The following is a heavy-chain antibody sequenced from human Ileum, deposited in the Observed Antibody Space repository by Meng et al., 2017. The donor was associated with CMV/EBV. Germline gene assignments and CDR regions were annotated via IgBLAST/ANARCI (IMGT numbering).Heavy chain of an antibody. Sequence: QVQLVQAGPEVKKPGASVKVSCETSGYTFTNYGITWVRQAPGQGLEWMGWVSAYNGHNDHEQRLQGRVTMTTDPPTSTAYMALRRLRSDDTAVYYCARGGGVAFSTEGDYWGQGTLVTVSS. J-gene: IGHJ4*02. V-gene: IGHV1-18*01. CDR2: VSAYNGHN. CDR1: GYTFTNYG. D-gene: IGHD2-2*01. CDR3: ARGGGVAFSTEGDY.